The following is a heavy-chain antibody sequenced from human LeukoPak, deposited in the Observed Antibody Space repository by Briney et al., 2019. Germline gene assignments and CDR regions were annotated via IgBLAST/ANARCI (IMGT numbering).Heavy chain of an antibody. CDR3: ARDGLTGGFDY. Sequence: GGSLRLSCAASGFTFSSYSMNWVRQAPGKGLEWVSVIYSGGSTYYADSVKGRFTISRGNSKNTLYLQMNSLRAEDTAVYYCARDGLTGGFDYWGQGTLVTVSS. J-gene: IGHJ4*02. V-gene: IGHV3-66*01. D-gene: IGHD7-27*01. CDR1: GFTFSSYS. CDR2: IYSGGST.